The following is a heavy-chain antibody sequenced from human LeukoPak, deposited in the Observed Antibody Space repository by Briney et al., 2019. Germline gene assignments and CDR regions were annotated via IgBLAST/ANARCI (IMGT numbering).Heavy chain of an antibody. J-gene: IGHJ4*02. D-gene: IGHD3-9*01. CDR3: ATSYDNKIAPSDC. Sequence: SSETLSLTCTVSGVSITSYKWSWLRQSPGKGLEWIGFISTSGRTDYNPSLTSRVSMSVDTSKRQVSLRLSSVTAEDTAVYYCATSYDNKIAPSDCWGQGILVTVSS. CDR2: ISTSGRT. V-gene: IGHV4-4*09. CDR1: GVSITSYK.